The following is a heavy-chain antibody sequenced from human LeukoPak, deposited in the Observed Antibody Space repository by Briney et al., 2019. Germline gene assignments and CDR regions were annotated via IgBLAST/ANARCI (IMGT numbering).Heavy chain of an antibody. Sequence: PGGSLRLSCAASGFTFSSYAMSWVRQAPGKGLEWVSATSGSGGSTYYADSVKGRFTISRDNSKNTLYLQMNSLRAEDTAVYYCAKDHYDSSGPHLYYYYYGMDVWGQGTTVTVSS. J-gene: IGHJ6*02. CDR2: TSGSGGST. CDR1: GFTFSSYA. D-gene: IGHD3-22*01. CDR3: AKDHYDSSGPHLYYYYYGMDV. V-gene: IGHV3-23*01.